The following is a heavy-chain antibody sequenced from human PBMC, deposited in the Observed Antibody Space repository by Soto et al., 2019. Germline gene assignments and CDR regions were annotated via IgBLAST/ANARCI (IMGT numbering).Heavy chain of an antibody. CDR3: ARAYGAGSFDF. J-gene: IGHJ1*01. CDR2: ENPNTGNT. V-gene: IGHV1-8*01. D-gene: IGHD3-10*01. CDR1: GYTFRSYD. Sequence: QVQLVQSGAEVKKPGASVKVSCTGSGYTFRSYDIHWVRQATGQGLEWMGWENPNTGNTGYAQKFQGRVTMTRDMSKTSAYMEVNSLTSEDTAIYYCARAYGAGSFDFGGQGTLVSVSS.